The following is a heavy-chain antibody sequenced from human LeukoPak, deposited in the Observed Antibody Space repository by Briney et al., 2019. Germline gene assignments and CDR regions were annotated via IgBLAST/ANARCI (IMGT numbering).Heavy chain of an antibody. Sequence: TGGSLRLSCAASGFSFSSYWMHWVRQAPGKGLVWVSRINSDGSSTSYADSVKGRFTISRDNAKNTLSLQMNSLRVEDTAVYYCARDGPAMVPLDYWGQGTLVTVSS. CDR3: ARDGPAMVPLDY. V-gene: IGHV3-74*01. CDR1: GFSFSSYW. CDR2: INSDGSST. D-gene: IGHD5-18*01. J-gene: IGHJ4*02.